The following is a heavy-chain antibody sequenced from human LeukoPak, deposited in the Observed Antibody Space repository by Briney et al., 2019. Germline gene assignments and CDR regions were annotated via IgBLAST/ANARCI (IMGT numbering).Heavy chain of an antibody. CDR1: GVPITSGGYY. J-gene: IGHJ4*02. CDR3: ARGPARDYSNY. D-gene: IGHD4-11*01. Sequence: PSETLSLTCTVSGVPITSGGYYWGWIRQHPGKGLEWLGYIYYSGSTYYNPSLKSRLTISLDTSKNHFSLRLTSVTAADTAVYYCARGPARDYSNYWGQGTLVTVSS. CDR2: IYYSGST. V-gene: IGHV4-31*03.